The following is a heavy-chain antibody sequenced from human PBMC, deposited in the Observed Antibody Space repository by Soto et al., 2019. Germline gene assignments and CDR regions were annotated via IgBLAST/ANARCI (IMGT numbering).Heavy chain of an antibody. CDR1: GFTFSSYA. V-gene: IGHV3-30-3*01. D-gene: IGHD5-18*01. Sequence: LRLSCAASGFTFSSYAMRWVRQAPGKGLEWVAVISYDGSNKYYADSVKGRFTISRDNSKNTLYLQMNSLRAEDTAVYYCARDPLWGTAMVLWYFDLWGRGTLVTVSS. CDR2: ISYDGSNK. CDR3: ARDPLWGTAMVLWYFDL. J-gene: IGHJ2*01.